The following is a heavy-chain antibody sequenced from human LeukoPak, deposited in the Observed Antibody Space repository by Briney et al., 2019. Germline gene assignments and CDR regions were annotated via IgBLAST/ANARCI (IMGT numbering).Heavy chain of an antibody. Sequence: GESLKISCKGSGYSFTSYWIGWVRQTPGKGLEWMGIIYPGDSDTRYSPSFQGQVTISADKSISTAYLQWSSLKASDTAMYYCARLDARCSSTSCHTYYYYGMDVWGQGTTVTVSS. CDR2: IYPGDSDT. J-gene: IGHJ6*02. V-gene: IGHV5-51*01. D-gene: IGHD2-2*01. CDR1: GYSFTSYW. CDR3: ARLDARCSSTSCHTYYYYGMDV.